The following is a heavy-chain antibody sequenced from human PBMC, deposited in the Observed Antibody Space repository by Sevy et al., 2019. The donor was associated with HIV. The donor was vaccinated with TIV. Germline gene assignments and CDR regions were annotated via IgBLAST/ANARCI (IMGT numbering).Heavy chain of an antibody. D-gene: IGHD3-3*01. CDR1: GYTFTSYG. J-gene: IGHJ6*02. CDR3: ARDLDSRSPRSWDFWTGYYSTHYYYGMDV. Sequence: ASVKVSCKASGYTFTSYGISWVRQAPGQGLEWMGWIIAYNGNTNYAQKLQGRVTMTTDTSTSTAYMELRSLRSDDTDVYYCARDLDSRSPRSWDFWTGYYSTHYYYGMDVWGQGTTVTVSS. CDR2: IIAYNGNT. V-gene: IGHV1-18*01.